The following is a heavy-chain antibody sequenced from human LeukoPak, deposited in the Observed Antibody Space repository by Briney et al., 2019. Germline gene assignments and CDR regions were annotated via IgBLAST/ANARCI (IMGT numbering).Heavy chain of an antibody. CDR1: GGSIGSSSYY. D-gene: IGHD1-26*01. J-gene: IGHJ4*02. Sequence: SETLSLTCTVSGGSIGSSSYYWGWIRQPPGKGLAWIGSIYYSGSTYYNPSLKSRVTISVDTSKDQFSLKLSSVTAADTAVYYCASLRERSYYARGFDYWGQGTLVTVSS. CDR2: IYYSGST. V-gene: IGHV4-39*01. CDR3: ASLRERSYYARGFDY.